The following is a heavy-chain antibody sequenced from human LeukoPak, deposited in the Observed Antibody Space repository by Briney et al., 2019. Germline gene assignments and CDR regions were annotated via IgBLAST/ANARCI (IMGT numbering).Heavy chain of an antibody. J-gene: IGHJ4*02. V-gene: IGHV4-38-2*01. CDR1: GYSISSGYY. D-gene: IGHD5-24*01. CDR2: IYHSGST. Sequence: PSETLSLTCAVSGYSISSGYYWGWIRQPPGKGLEWIGSIYHSGSTYYNPSLKSRVTISVDTSKNQFSLKLSSVTAADTAVYYCARSPERWLQLLIDYWRQGTLVTVSS. CDR3: ARSPERWLQLLIDY.